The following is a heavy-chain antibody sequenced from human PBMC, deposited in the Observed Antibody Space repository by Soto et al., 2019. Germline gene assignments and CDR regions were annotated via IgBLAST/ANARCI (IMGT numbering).Heavy chain of an antibody. V-gene: IGHV4-34*01. CDR2: IHHRGNT. J-gene: IGHJ6*03. Sequence: QVQLQQWGAGLLKPSETLSLTCAVYGGSFSDFHWSWIRQPPGKGLEWIGEIHHRGNTNYNPSLKRRITMSIDNSQNQFPPKMTSVTAAGTAVYYCARTDYSMDVWDKGTTVTVSS. CDR1: GGSFSDFH. CDR3: ARTDYSMDV.